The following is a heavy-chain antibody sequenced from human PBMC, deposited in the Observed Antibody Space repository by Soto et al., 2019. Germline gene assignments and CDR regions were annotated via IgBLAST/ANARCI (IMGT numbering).Heavy chain of an antibody. CDR3: AKGDCSGGRCYRGFDY. V-gene: IGHV3-23*01. D-gene: IGHD2-15*01. J-gene: IGHJ4*02. CDR1: GFTFSSYD. CDR2: VSASGSIT. Sequence: GGSLRLSCAASGFTFSSYDMSWVRQAPGKGLEWVSGVSASGSITSYADSAKGRFTISRDNAKNTVFLQMSSPRAEDTAVYFCAKGDCSGGRCYRGFDYWGQGTLVTVSS.